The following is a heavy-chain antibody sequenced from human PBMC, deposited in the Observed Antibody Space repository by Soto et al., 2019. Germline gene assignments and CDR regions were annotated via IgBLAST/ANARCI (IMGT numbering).Heavy chain of an antibody. J-gene: IGHJ5*02. D-gene: IGHD2-8*01. Sequence: SLRLSCTASGFTFSTFALHWVRQAPGKGLEWVAIIWPDGNDKYYADSVKGRFTISSDNSKNTLSLQMNSLRAEDTAVYYCVGGSSCSNGVRYNLGWFGPWGQGTLVTVSS. CDR2: IWPDGNDK. V-gene: IGHV3-33*01. CDR1: GFTFSTFA. CDR3: VGGSSCSNGVRYNLGWFGP.